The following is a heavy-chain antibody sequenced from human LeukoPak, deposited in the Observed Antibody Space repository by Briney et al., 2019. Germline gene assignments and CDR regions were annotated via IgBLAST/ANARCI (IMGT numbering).Heavy chain of an antibody. V-gene: IGHV3-23*01. Sequence: PGGSLRLSCAASGFKFSDYYMNWIRQAPGKGLEWVAATSSSDAGTYHADSVRGRFTISRDNSKNTLYLQMNSPRAEDAAVYFCAKAPVTSCRGAYCYPFDSWGQGTLVTVSS. J-gene: IGHJ4*02. D-gene: IGHD2-21*01. CDR1: GFKFSDYY. CDR3: AKAPVTSCRGAYCYPFDS. CDR2: TSSSDAGT.